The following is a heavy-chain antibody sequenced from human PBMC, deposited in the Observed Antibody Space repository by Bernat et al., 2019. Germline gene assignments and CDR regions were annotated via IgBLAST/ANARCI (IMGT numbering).Heavy chain of an antibody. CDR2: ISGSGGST. J-gene: IGHJ6*02. V-gene: IGHV3-23*01. D-gene: IGHD4-17*01. CDR1: GFTFSSYA. CDR3: ATGSAGYYYYGMDV. Sequence: EVQLLESGGGLVQPGGSLRLSCAASGFTFSSYAMSWVRQAPGKGLEWVSAISGSGGSTYDADSVKGRFTISRDNSKNTLYLQMNSLRAEDTAVYYCATGSAGYYYYGMDVWGQGTTVTVSS.